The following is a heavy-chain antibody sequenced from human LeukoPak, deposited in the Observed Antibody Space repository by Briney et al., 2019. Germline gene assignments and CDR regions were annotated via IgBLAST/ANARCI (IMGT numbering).Heavy chain of an antibody. D-gene: IGHD3-22*01. CDR2: INWNGGST. V-gene: IGHV3-20*04. Sequence: GGSLRLSCAASGFTFDDYGMSWVRQAPGKGLEWVSGINWNGGSTGYADSVKGRFTISRDNAKNSLYLQMNSLRAEDTALYYCARKYYYDSSGYRTMYYFDYWGQGTLVTVSS. CDR3: ARKYYYDSSGYRTMYYFDY. CDR1: GFTFDDYG. J-gene: IGHJ4*02.